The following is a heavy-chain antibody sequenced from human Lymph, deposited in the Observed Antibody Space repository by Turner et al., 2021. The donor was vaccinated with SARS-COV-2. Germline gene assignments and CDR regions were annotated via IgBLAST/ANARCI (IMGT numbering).Heavy chain of an antibody. CDR2: ISYDGSNK. V-gene: IGHV3-30-3*01. CDR1: AFTFSTYA. Sequence: QVQLVEAGGGVVLPGSSVRLSCAASAFTFSTYAMHWVRQAPGKGLEWVVLISYDGSNKDYADSVKCRFTISRDNSTNSLYLKMNSLRPEDMAVYYRARDGGGWNDPWGQGTLVTVSS. J-gene: IGHJ5*02. CDR3: ARDGGGWNDP. D-gene: IGHD6-19*01.